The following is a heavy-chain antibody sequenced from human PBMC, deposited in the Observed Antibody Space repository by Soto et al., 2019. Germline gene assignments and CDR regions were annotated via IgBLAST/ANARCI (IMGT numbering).Heavy chain of an antibody. CDR3: ARTFVDGMAGFGP. CDR2: ISSGGTYT. D-gene: IGHD2-15*01. Sequence: GWSLRLSCAASVFTLITYWMHWVRQVPGKGLVWVSRISSGGTYTNYADSVKGRFTISRDSARNTLFLQMNYLTGEDTAVYYCARTFVDGMAGFGPWGQGTLVTVSS. V-gene: IGHV3-74*01. J-gene: IGHJ5*02. CDR1: VFTLITYW.